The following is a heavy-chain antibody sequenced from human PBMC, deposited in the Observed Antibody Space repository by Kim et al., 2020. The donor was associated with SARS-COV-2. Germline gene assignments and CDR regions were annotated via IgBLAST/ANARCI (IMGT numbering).Heavy chain of an antibody. J-gene: IGHJ4*02. CDR3: ARARCQLGVKCYFDY. D-gene: IGHD6-6*01. V-gene: IGHV4-4*07. CDR1: GGSISSYY. Sequence: SETLSLTCTVSGGSISSYYWSWIRQPAGKGLEWIGRIYTSGSTNYNPSLKSRVTMSVDTSKNQFSLKLSSVTAADTAVYYCARARCQLGVKCYFDYWGQGTLVTVSS. CDR2: IYTSGST.